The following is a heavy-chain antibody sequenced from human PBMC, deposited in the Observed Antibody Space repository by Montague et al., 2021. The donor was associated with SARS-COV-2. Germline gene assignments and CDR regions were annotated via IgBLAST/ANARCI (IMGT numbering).Heavy chain of an antibody. V-gene: IGHV4-34*01. CDR1: GGSFSGYY. Sequence: SETLSLTCAVYGGSFSGYYWSWIRQPPGKGLEWIGEINHSGSTNYNPSLKSRVTISVDTSKNQFSLKLSSVTAADTAVYYCARGGGCSYGSLDYWGQGTLVTVSS. J-gene: IGHJ4*02. CDR2: INHSGST. D-gene: IGHD5-18*01. CDR3: ARGGGCSYGSLDY.